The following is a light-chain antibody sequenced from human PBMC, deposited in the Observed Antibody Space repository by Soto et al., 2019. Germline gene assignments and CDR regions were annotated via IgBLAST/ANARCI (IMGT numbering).Light chain of an antibody. V-gene: IGLV2-14*03. CDR3: SSYKSTSTPYV. J-gene: IGLJ1*01. CDR2: GVT. Sequence: QSVLTQPASVSGSPGQSITISCTGTSSDIGSYNYVSWYQQHPGKAPKLIIYGVTNRPAGISSRFSASKSGDTASLTISVLQADDEADYFCSSYKSTSTPYVFGTGTKLTVL. CDR1: SSDIGSYNY.